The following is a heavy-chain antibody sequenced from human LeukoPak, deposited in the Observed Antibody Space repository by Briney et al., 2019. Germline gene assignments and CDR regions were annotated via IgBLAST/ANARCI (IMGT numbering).Heavy chain of an antibody. V-gene: IGHV3-74*01. J-gene: IGHJ6*03. D-gene: IGHD5-18*01. CDR2: INSDGSST. CDR1: GFTFSSYW. CDR3: ARVRGYSYYGGYFYYMDV. Sequence: GGSLRLSCAASGFTFSSYWMHWVRQAPGKGLVWVSRINSDGSSTSYADSVKGRFTISRDNAKNTLYLQMNSLRAEDTAVYYCARVRGYSYYGGYFYYMDVWGKGTTVTVSS.